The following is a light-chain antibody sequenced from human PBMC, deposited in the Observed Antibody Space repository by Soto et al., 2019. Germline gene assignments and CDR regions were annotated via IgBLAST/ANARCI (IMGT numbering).Light chain of an antibody. CDR2: AVS. CDR1: QNISRF. CDR3: QQSYDPPPT. Sequence: DIQMTQSPSSLSASVGDSVTITCRSSQNISRFLNWYQQKEAKAPNLLIYAVSSLRTGVPSRFSGSGSGTAFTLTISSLQPPDFATYFCQQSYDPPPTFGQGTKLEIK. V-gene: IGKV1-39*01. J-gene: IGKJ1*01.